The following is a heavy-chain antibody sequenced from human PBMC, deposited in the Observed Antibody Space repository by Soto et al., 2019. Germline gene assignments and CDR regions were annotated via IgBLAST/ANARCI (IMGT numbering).Heavy chain of an antibody. D-gene: IGHD1-1*01. V-gene: IGHV3-9*01. Sequence: EVPLVESGGGLVQPGRSLRLSCSASGFTFDNCAMHWVRQAPGKGLEWVSGISWDSTTVGYADSVKGRFTISRDDAKNSLYLQMNSLRREDTALYYCVQGRYPTMATPLDHWGQGTLVTVSS. CDR1: GFTFDNCA. J-gene: IGHJ5*02. CDR2: ISWDSTTV. CDR3: VQGRYPTMATPLDH.